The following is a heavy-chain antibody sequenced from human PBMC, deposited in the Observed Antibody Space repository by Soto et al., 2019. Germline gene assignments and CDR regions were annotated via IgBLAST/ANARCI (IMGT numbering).Heavy chain of an antibody. V-gene: IGHV3-23*01. CDR3: AKKQPSWATRAALDY. CDR2: ISGGSGDST. CDR1: GFTFSNYA. Sequence: EAQLLESGGGLVQPGGSLRLSCAASGFTFSNYAMNWVRQAPGKGLEWVSGISGGSGDSTFYADSVKGRFTISRDNSKNTLHLQMNSLRTEDTAVYYCAKKQPSWATRAALDYWGQGTLVTVSS. D-gene: IGHD3-16*01. J-gene: IGHJ4*02.